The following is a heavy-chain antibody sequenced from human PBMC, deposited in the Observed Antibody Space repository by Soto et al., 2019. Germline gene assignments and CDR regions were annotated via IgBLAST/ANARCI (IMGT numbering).Heavy chain of an antibody. J-gene: IGHJ4*02. CDR3: ASSQLWSRDY. D-gene: IGHD3-10*01. Sequence: EVQLVESGGGLIQPGGSLRLSCAASGFTVNSNYMSWVRQGPGKGLEWVSVIYSGGTTYYADSVKGRFTISRDNSKTTLYLQMNILRAEDTAVYYCASSQLWSRDYWGQGTLVIVSS. CDR1: GFTVNSNY. CDR2: IYSGGTT. V-gene: IGHV3-53*01.